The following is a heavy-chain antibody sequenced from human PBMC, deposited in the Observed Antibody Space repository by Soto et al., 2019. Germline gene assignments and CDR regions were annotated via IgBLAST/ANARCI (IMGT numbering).Heavy chain of an antibody. CDR2: INPSGGST. D-gene: IGHD3-22*01. CDR1: GYTFTSYY. V-gene: IGHV1-46*01. Sequence: GASVELSCKASGYTFTSYYMHWVRQAPGQGLERMGIINPSGGSTSYAQKFQGRVTMTRDTSTSTVYMELSSLRSEDTAVYYCASYDSGGTNAFDIWGNGTMVPVS. J-gene: IGHJ3*02. CDR3: ASYDSGGTNAFDI.